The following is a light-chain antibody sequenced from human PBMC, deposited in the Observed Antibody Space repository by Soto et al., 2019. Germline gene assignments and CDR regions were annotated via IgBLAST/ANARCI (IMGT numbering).Light chain of an antibody. V-gene: IGKV3-15*01. Sequence: EIVMTQSPATLSVSPGERVTLSCRASQSVSSNLAWYQQKPGQAPRLLIHGASTRATGIPARFRGSGSGTEFTLTISSLQSEDSALYYCQQYNNWPPTFGGGTKVEIK. CDR2: GAS. CDR3: QQYNNWPPT. CDR1: QSVSSN. J-gene: IGKJ4*01.